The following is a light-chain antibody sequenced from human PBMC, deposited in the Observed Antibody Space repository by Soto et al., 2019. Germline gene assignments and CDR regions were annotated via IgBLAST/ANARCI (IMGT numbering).Light chain of an antibody. V-gene: IGLV1-51*01. CDR1: SSNIGNNY. CDR2: DNN. J-gene: IGLJ3*02. CDR3: GTWYSSLSAWV. Sequence: QSVLTQPPSVSAAPGQKVTISCSGSSSNIGNNYVSWYQQLPGTAPKLLIYDNNKRPSGIPDRFSGSKSGTSATLGITGRQTGDEADYYCGTWYSSLSAWVFGGGTKLTVL.